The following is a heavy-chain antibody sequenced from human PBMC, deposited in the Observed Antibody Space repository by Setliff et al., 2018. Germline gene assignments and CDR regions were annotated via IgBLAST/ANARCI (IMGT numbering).Heavy chain of an antibody. J-gene: IGHJ4*02. Sequence: PSETLSLTCTVSNGSISSGNYFWGWIRQPPGRGLEYIGYIYTSGIINYNPSLKSRVTMSLDTSKNQFSRSLTSVTAADTAMYFCARTARVPDCSGQGILVTVSS. CDR1: NGSISSGNYF. V-gene: IGHV4-61*05. CDR3: ARTARVPDC. CDR2: IYTSGII.